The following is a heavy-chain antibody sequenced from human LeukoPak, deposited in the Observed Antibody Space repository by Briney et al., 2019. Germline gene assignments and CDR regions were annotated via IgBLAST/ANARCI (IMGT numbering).Heavy chain of an antibody. CDR3: AKDPARGYSYGYEDY. Sequence: GRSLRLSCAASGFTFDDYAMHWVRQAPGKGLEWVAFIRYDGSNKYYADSVKGRFTISRDNSKNTLYLQMNSLRAEDTAVYYCAKDPARGYSYGYEDYWGQGTLVTVSS. J-gene: IGHJ4*02. CDR2: IRYDGSNK. V-gene: IGHV3-30*02. CDR1: GFTFDDYA. D-gene: IGHD5-18*01.